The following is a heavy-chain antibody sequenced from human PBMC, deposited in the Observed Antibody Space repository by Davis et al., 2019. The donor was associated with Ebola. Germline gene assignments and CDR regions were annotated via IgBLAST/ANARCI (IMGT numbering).Heavy chain of an antibody. Sequence: AASVKVSCKASGYSLTGYYLHWVRQAPGQGLEWMGQINPYSGGTNYAQKFQGRVTMTRDTSISTAYMELSRLRSDDTAVYYCARLWFGEVGFDYWGQGTLVTVSS. CDR1: GYSLTGYY. V-gene: IGHV1-2*06. D-gene: IGHD3-10*01. CDR3: ARLWFGEVGFDY. CDR2: INPYSGGT. J-gene: IGHJ4*02.